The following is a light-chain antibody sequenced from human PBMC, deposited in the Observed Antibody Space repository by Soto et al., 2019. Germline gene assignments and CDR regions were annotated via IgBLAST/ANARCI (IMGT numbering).Light chain of an antibody. CDR1: SSDVGGYNY. J-gene: IGLJ1*01. CDR3: CSYAGSYYV. V-gene: IGLV2-11*01. CDR2: DVS. Sequence: QSALTQPRSVSGSPGQTVTISCTGTSSDVGGYNYVSWYQQHPGKAPKLMIYDVSKRPSGLPDRFSGSKSGNTASLTISGLQPEDEADYYCCSYAGSYYVFGTGTKLTVL.